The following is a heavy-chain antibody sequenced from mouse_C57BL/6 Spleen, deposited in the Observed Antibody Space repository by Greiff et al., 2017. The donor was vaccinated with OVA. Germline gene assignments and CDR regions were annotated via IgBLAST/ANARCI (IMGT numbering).Heavy chain of an antibody. Sequence: VQLQQSGAALARPVASVTLSCPASGSTFPSSGIRWVQPSTGPCLSWIGEIYPRSGNTYYNEKFKCKATLPADKSSSTAYMELRSLTSEDSAVYFCARFFTTGGDYFDYWGQGTTLTVSS. CDR2: IYPRSGNT. J-gene: IGHJ2*01. CDR3: ARFFTTGGDYFDY. D-gene: IGHD1-1*01. V-gene: IGHV1-81*01. CDR1: GSTFPSSG.